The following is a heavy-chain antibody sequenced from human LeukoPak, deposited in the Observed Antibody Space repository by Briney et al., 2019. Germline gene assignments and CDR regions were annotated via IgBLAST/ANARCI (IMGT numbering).Heavy chain of an antibody. CDR3: ARGIPRNMLVDHFFYQ. D-gene: IGHD3-22*01. CDR2: VYPGDSDT. CDR1: GYKFVDYW. J-gene: IGHJ4*02. Sequence: GESLKISCKASGYKFVDYWIAWVRQMPGKGLEWMGVVYPGDSDTRYSPSFRGHVTISVDQSISTAHLQWSSLKASDTAIYYCARGIPRNMLVDHFFYQWGQGTLVTVSS. V-gene: IGHV5-51*01.